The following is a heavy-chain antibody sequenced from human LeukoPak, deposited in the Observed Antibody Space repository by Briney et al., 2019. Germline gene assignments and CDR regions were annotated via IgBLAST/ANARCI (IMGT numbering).Heavy chain of an antibody. Sequence: GWSLRLSCAASGFTFSSYAMSWVRQAPGKGLAWVSAISGSGGSTYYADSVKGRFTISRDNSKNTLYLQMNSLRAEDTAVYYCASLAAAGTGFDPWGQGTLVTVSS. V-gene: IGHV3-23*01. D-gene: IGHD6-13*01. CDR1: GFTFSSYA. CDR3: ASLAAAGTGFDP. CDR2: ISGSGGST. J-gene: IGHJ5*02.